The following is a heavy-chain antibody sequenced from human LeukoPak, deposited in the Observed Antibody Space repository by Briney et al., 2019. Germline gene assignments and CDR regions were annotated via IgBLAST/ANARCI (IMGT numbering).Heavy chain of an antibody. CDR1: GGSISSYY. D-gene: IGHD2-2*01. Sequence: PSETLSLTCTVSGGSISSYYWSWIRQPPGKGLEWIGYIYYSGSTNYNPSLKSRVTISVDTSKNQFSLKLSSVTAADTAVYYCARERIIVVPAARYFDYWGQGTLVTVSS. V-gene: IGHV4-59*01. CDR3: ARERIIVVPAARYFDY. J-gene: IGHJ4*02. CDR2: IYYSGST.